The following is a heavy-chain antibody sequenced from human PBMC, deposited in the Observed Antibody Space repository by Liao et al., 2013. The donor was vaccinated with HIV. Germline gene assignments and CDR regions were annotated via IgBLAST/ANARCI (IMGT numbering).Heavy chain of an antibody. Sequence: QVLLQESGSGLVKPSETLSLTCTISGGSISSYCWSWIRQPPGKGLEWIGYIYYSGSTNYNPSLKSRVTISLDTSKNQFSLKLSSVTAADTAVYYCARENGYNYGSYYYYYYMDVWGERDRRSPSP. D-gene: IGHD5-18*01. CDR1: GGSISSYC. V-gene: IGHV4-59*01. J-gene: IGHJ6*03. CDR3: ARENGYNYGSYYYYYYMDV. CDR2: IYYSGST.